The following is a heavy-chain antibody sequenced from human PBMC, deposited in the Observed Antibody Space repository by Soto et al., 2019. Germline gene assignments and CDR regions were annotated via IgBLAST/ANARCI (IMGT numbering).Heavy chain of an antibody. CDR1: GGSVNSAGYS. D-gene: IGHD3-22*01. CDR3: ARVPIYYDSSGYYHYGTFDI. J-gene: IGHJ3*02. Sequence: TLSLTCAVSGGSVNSAGYSWSWIRQPPGKGLEWIGYIYHTGSTYYNPSLKSRVTISLDRSNNHFSLELSSVTAADTAVYYCARVPIYYDSSGYYHYGTFDIWGRGTMVTVSS. V-gene: IGHV4-30-2*01. CDR2: IYHTGST.